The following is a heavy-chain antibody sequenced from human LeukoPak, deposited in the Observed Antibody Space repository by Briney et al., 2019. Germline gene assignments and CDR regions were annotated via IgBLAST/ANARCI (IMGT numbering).Heavy chain of an antibody. J-gene: IGHJ6*03. CDR2: INPNSGGT. CDR3: ARSSITRPYYYMDV. V-gene: IGHV1-2*02. D-gene: IGHD5-12*01. CDR1: GYTFTGYY. Sequence: EASVKVSCKASGYTFTGYYMHWVRQAPGQGLEWMGWINPNSGGTNYAQKFQNRVTMTRDTSISTAYMELSRLRSDDTAVYYCARSSITRPYYYMDVWGKGTTVTVSS.